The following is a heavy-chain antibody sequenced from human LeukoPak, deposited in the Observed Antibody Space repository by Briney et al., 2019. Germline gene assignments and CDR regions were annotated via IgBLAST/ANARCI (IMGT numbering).Heavy chain of an antibody. V-gene: IGHV3-48*01. CDR1: GFTFSSHS. CDR2: ISSDNVTR. J-gene: IGHJ6*03. CDR3: AKRSSMVRGVYYYYMDV. Sequence: GGSLRLSCATSGFTFSSHSMSWVRQAPGKGLEWISFISSDNVTRYYADSVKGRFTISRDNSKNTLYLQMNSLRAEDTAVYYCAKRSSMVRGVYYYYMDVWGKGTTVTISS. D-gene: IGHD3-10*01.